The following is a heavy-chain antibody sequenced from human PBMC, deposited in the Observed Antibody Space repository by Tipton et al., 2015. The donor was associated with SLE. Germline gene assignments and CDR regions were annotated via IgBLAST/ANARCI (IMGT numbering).Heavy chain of an antibody. CDR1: GGSISSYY. CDR2: IYTSGST. D-gene: IGHD6-19*01. J-gene: IGHJ4*02. CDR3: ARSMRVGSEDY. V-gene: IGHV4-4*08. Sequence: LSLTCTVSGGSISSYYWSWIRQPPGKGLEWIGYIYTSGSTNYNPSLTSRVTISVDTSKNQFSLKLSSVTAADTAVYYCARSMRVGSEDYWGQGTLVTVSS.